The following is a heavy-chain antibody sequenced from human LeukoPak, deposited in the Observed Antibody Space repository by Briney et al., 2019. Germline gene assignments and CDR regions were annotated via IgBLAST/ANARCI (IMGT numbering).Heavy chain of an antibody. CDR2: ISGSGAST. Sequence: GGSLRLSCAASGVTFSSYAMSWVRQAPGNGLEWVSVISGSGASTYYADYVKGRVTISRDNSKNTLYLQMNSLRAEDTAVYYCAKALVTTCRGAYCYPFDYWGQGTLVTVSS. V-gene: IGHV3-23*01. J-gene: IGHJ4*02. D-gene: IGHD2-21*01. CDR3: AKALVTTCRGAYCYPFDY. CDR1: GVTFSSYA.